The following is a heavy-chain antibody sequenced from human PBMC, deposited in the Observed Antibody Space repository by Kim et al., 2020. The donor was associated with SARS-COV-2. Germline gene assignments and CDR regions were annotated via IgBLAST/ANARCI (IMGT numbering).Heavy chain of an antibody. CDR2: DGGTT. V-gene: IGHV3-15*01. D-gene: IGHD1-26*01. Sequence: DGGTTDYAAPVKGRFTISRDDSNNTLYLQMNSLKTEDTAVYYCTWEPTDYWGQGTLVTVSS. CDR3: TWEPTDY. J-gene: IGHJ4*02.